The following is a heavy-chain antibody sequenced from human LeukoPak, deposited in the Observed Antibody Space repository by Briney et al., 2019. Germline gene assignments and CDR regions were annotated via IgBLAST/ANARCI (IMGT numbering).Heavy chain of an antibody. V-gene: IGHV3-30*02. CDR1: GFSFSIYG. CDR2: IRYDGSNK. D-gene: IGHD6-19*01. J-gene: IGHJ4*02. Sequence: PGGSLRLSCAASGFSFSIYGMHWVRQAPGKGLEWVAFIRYDGSNKYYADSVKGRFTISRDNSKNTLYLQMNSLRAEDTAVYYCAKDNPIAVAGTVDYWGQGTLVTVSS. CDR3: AKDNPIAVAGTVDY.